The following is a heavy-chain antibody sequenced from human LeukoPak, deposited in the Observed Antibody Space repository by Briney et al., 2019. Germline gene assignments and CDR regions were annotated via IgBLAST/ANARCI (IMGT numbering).Heavy chain of an antibody. Sequence: SETLSLTCSVSGGSISNADYYWGWIRQAPGKGLEWIGSMFYGGTNHYNPSLKSRATISVDTSKNQFSLKLTSVTAADAAIYYSARQLPTAAADTRGYFDYWGQGAVVTVSS. V-gene: IGHV4-39*01. J-gene: IGHJ4*01. CDR3: ARQLPTAAADTRGYFDY. CDR1: GGSISNADYY. D-gene: IGHD6-13*01. CDR2: MFYGGTN.